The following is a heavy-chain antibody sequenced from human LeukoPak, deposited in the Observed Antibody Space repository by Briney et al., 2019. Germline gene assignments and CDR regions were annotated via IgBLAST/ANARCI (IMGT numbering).Heavy chain of an antibody. CDR2: INTNTGNP. D-gene: IGHD6-19*01. CDR3: ARDNGPGPRQWLPHDAFDI. CDR1: GYTFTSYA. Sequence: GASVKVSCKASGYTFTSYAMNWVRQAPGQGLEWMGWINTNTGNPTYAQGFTGRFVFSLDTSVSTAYLQISSLKAEDTAVYYCARDNGPGPRQWLPHDAFDIWGQGTMVTVSS. V-gene: IGHV7-4-1*02. J-gene: IGHJ3*02.